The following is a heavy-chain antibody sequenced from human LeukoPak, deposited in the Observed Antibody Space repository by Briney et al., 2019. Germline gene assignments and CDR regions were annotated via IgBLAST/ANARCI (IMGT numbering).Heavy chain of an antibody. CDR1: GYTLTELS. V-gene: IGHV1-46*01. J-gene: IGHJ4*02. CDR3: ARHFYDCSGGSYIDPTALDY. D-gene: IGHD2-15*01. CDR2: INPSGGST. Sequence: GASVKVSCKVSGYTLTELSMHWVRQAPGQGLEWMGIINPSGGSTSYAQKFQGRVTMTRDTSTSTVYMELSSLRSEDTAVYYCARHFYDCSGGSYIDPTALDYWGQGTLVTVSS.